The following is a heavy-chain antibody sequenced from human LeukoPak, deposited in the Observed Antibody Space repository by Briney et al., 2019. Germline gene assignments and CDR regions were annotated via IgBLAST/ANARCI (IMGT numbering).Heavy chain of an antibody. CDR1: GFTFSSYA. V-gene: IGHV3-23*01. CDR2: ISGSGGST. J-gene: IGHJ4*02. CDR3: AKVLHGDYSFPDY. D-gene: IGHD4-17*01. Sequence: AGGSLRLSCAASGFTFSSYAMSWVRQAPGKGLEWVSAISGSGGSTYYADSVKGRFTISRDNSKNTLYLQMNSLRAEDTAVYYCAKVLHGDYSFPDYWGQGTLVTVSS.